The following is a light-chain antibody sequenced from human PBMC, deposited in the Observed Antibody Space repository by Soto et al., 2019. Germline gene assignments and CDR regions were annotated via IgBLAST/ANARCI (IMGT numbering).Light chain of an antibody. J-gene: IGKJ5*01. Sequence: ELVLTQSPDTLSLSPGEGASLSCRGSQSVHTFLAWYQQKPGQAPRLLIYGASTRATGVPARFSGSGSGTDFTPTISSLEPEDFAVYYCHQSSNWPPDTCGQGTRLEIK. CDR1: QSVHTF. CDR3: HQSSNWPPDT. V-gene: IGKV3-11*01. CDR2: GAS.